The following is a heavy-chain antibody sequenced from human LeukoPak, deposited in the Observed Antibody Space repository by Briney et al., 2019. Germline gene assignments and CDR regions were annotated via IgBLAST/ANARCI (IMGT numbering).Heavy chain of an antibody. D-gene: IGHD3-16*01. CDR1: GFTFSSYA. CDR3: ARVRGGYYFDY. Sequence: GGSLRLSCAASGFTFSSYAMYWVRQAPGKGLECVSAIGSNGVTTYYANSVQGRFTVSRDNSKNTLYLQMGSLRAEDMAVYYCARVRGGYYFDYWGQGTLVTVSS. CDR2: IGSNGVTT. J-gene: IGHJ4*02. V-gene: IGHV3-64*01.